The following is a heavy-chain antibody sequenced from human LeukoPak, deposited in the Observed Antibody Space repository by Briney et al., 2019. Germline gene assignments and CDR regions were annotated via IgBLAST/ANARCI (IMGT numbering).Heavy chain of an antibody. CDR3: ARDHYDFWSGYYGKKNYFDY. Sequence: SETLSLTCTVSGGSISSYYWSWIRQPPGKGLEWIGYIYYSGSTNYNPSLRSRVTISVDTSKNQFSLKLSSVTAADTAVYYCARDHYDFWSGYYGKKNYFDYWGQGTLVTVSS. D-gene: IGHD3-3*01. CDR2: IYYSGST. CDR1: GGSISSYY. V-gene: IGHV4-59*12. J-gene: IGHJ4*02.